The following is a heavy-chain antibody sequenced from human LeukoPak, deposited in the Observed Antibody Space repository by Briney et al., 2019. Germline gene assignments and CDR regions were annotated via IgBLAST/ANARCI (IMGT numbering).Heavy chain of an antibody. CDR1: NGSISSYS. J-gene: IGHJ4*02. D-gene: IGHD6-13*01. CDR3: ARADSSSFYFDY. V-gene: IGHV4-59*01. CDR2: MYNSGST. Sequence: PSETLSLTCTVSNGSISSYSWSWIRQPPGEGLEWIAYMYNSGSTNYNPSLKSRVTILLDTSKNQFSLKLSSVTPADTAIYYCARADSSSFYFDYWGQGTLVTVSS.